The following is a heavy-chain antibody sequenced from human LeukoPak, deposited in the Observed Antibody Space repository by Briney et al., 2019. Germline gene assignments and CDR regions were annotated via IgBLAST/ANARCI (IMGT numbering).Heavy chain of an antibody. J-gene: IGHJ4*02. CDR3: ARVRGSSSTQYYFDY. CDR1: GFTFSDYY. V-gene: IGHV3-11*01. CDR2: ISSSGSTI. Sequence: GGSLRLSCAASGFTFSDYYMSWIRQAPGKGLEWVSYISSSGSTIYYADSVKGRFTISRDNAKNSLYLQMNSLRAEDTAVYYCARVRGSSSTQYYFDYWGQGTLVTVSS. D-gene: IGHD6-13*01.